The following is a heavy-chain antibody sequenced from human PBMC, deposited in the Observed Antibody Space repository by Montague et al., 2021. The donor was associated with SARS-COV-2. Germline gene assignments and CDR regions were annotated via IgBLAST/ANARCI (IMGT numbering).Heavy chain of an antibody. CDR3: ASGNRNYYYGMDV. D-gene: IGHD3-10*01. CDR1: GFTFSSYS. J-gene: IGHJ6*02. V-gene: IGHV3-21*01. CDR2: ISSSSSYI. Sequence: SLRLSCAASGFTFSSYSLNWVRQAPGKGLEWVSSISSSSSYIYYSYSXXGRFTISRDNAKNSLYLQMNSLRAEDTAVYYCASGNRNYYYGMDVWGQGTTVTVSS.